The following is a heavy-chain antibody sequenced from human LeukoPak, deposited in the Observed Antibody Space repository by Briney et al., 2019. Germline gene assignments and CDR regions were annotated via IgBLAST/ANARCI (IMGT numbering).Heavy chain of an antibody. CDR2: IIPIFGTA. J-gene: IGHJ4*02. Sequence: GASVKVSCKASGGTFSSYAISWVRQAPGQGLEWMGGIIPIFGTANYARKFQGKVTITADESTSTAYMELSSLRAEDTAMYYCATYRQVLLPFESWGQGPLVTVSS. CDR1: GGTFSSYA. CDR3: ATYRQVLLPFES. D-gene: IGHD2/OR15-2a*01. V-gene: IGHV1-69*13.